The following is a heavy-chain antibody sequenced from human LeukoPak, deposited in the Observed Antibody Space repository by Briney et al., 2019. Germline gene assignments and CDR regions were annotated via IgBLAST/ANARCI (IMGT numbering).Heavy chain of an antibody. CDR2: ISGSGGST. D-gene: IGHD3-3*01. CDR1: GFTFSSYA. J-gene: IGHJ4*02. Sequence: GGSLRLSCAASGFTFSSYAMSWVRQAPGKGLEWVSAISGSGGSTYYADSVKGRFTISRDNAKNSLYLQMNSLRAEDTAVYYCARDFGDERVFDYWGQGTLVTVSS. V-gene: IGHV3-23*01. CDR3: ARDFGDERVFDY.